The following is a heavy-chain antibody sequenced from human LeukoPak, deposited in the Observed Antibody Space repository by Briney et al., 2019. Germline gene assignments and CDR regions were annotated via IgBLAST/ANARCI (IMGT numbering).Heavy chain of an antibody. J-gene: IGHJ4*02. CDR2: ISAYNGST. CDR3: ARESYVGGSFDY. Sequence: ASVKVSCKASGYTFTSYGISWVRQAPGQGLEWMGWISAYNGSTNYAQKLQGRVTMTTDTSTSTAYMELRSLRSDDTAVYYCARESYVGGSFDYWGQGTLVTVSS. V-gene: IGHV1-18*01. D-gene: IGHD3-16*01. CDR1: GYTFTSYG.